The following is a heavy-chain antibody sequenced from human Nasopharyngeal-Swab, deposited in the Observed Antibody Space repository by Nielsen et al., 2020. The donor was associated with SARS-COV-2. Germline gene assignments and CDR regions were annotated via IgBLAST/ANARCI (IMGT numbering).Heavy chain of an antibody. D-gene: IGHD6-6*01. CDR1: GFSFSSYV. Sequence: GGSLRLSCAASGFSFSSYVMSWVRQAPGKGLEWVSTIRGSGGSTYYADSVKGRFAISRDNSKNTLYLQMNSLRAEDTALYYCAKEMSSSSAFDYWDQGTLVTVSS. V-gene: IGHV3-23*01. CDR2: IRGSGGST. CDR3: AKEMSSSSAFDY. J-gene: IGHJ4*02.